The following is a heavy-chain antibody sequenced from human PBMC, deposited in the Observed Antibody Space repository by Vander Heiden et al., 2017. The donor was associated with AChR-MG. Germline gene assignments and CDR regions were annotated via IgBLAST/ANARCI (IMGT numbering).Heavy chain of an antibody. D-gene: IGHD3-10*01. CDR3: VPSRGGSGDY. CDR1: GGSISSSSYY. CDR2: IYYSGST. V-gene: IGHV4-39*01. J-gene: IGHJ4*02. Sequence: QLQLQESGPGLVKPSETLSLTCTVSGGSISSSSYYWGWIRQPPGKGLEWIGSIYYSGSTYYNPSLKSRVTISVDTSKNQFSLKLSSVNAADTAVYYCVPSRGGSGDYWGQGTLVTVSS.